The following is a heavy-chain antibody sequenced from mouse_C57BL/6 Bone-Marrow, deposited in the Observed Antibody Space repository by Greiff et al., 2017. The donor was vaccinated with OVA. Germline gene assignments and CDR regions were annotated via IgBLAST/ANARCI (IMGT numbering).Heavy chain of an antibody. CDR3: TRGYSNYYAMDY. CDR1: GYTFTDYE. J-gene: IGHJ4*01. CDR2: IDPETGGT. D-gene: IGHD2-5*01. Sequence: VKLMESGAELVRPGASVTLSCKASGYTFTDYEMHWVKQTPVHGLEWIGAIDPETGGTAYNQKFKGKAILTADKSSSTAYMELRSLTSEDSAVHYCTRGYSNYYAMDYWGQGTSVTVSS. V-gene: IGHV1-15*01.